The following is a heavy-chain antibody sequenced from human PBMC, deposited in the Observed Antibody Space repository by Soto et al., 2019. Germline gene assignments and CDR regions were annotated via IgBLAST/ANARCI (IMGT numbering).Heavy chain of an antibody. D-gene: IGHD3-3*01. J-gene: IGHJ4*02. V-gene: IGHV3-30*18. CDR2: ISYDGSNK. CDR3: AKTERAYDFWSGYYIY. CDR1: GFTFSSYG. Sequence: PGGSLRLSCAASGFTFSSYGMHWVRQAPGKGLEWVAVISYDGSNKYYADSVKGRFTISRDNSKNTLYLQMNSLRAEDTAVYYCAKTERAYDFWSGYYIYWGQGTLVTSPQ.